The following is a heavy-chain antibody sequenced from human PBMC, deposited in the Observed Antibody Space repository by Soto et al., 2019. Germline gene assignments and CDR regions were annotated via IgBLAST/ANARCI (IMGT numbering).Heavy chain of an antibody. D-gene: IGHD3-3*01. CDR2: IYYSGST. J-gene: IGHJ6*02. V-gene: IGHV4-59*01. CDR1: GGSISSYY. CDR3: ARRITIFGVVIGGMDV. Sequence: QVQLQESGPGLVKPSETLSLTCTVSGGSISSYYWSWIRQPPGKGLEWIGYIYYSGSTNYNPSLERRVTISVDTSKNQFSLKLSSVTAADTAVYYCARRITIFGVVIGGMDVWGQGATVTVSS.